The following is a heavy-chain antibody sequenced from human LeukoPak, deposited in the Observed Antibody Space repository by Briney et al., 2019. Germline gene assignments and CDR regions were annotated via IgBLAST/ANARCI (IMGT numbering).Heavy chain of an antibody. Sequence: GGSLRLSCAASGFTFSSYAMSWVRQAPGKGLEWVSVISGSGGSTYYADSVKGRFTISRDNSKNTLYLQMNSLRAEDTAVYYCAKRRVAGTSDYYYGMDVWGQGTTVTVSS. D-gene: IGHD6-19*01. CDR3: AKRRVAGTSDYYYGMDV. V-gene: IGHV3-23*01. CDR2: ISGSGGST. J-gene: IGHJ6*02. CDR1: GFTFSSYA.